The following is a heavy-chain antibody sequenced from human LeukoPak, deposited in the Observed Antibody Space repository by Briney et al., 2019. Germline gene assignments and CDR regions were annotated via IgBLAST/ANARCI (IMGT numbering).Heavy chain of an antibody. Sequence: GGSLRLSCAASGFTFSSYAMSWVRQAPGKGLEWVSAISGSGGSTYYADSVKGRFTISRDNSKNTLYLQMNSLRAEDTAVYYCAKDISPRAVVSEYFQHWGQGTLVTVSS. J-gene: IGHJ1*01. CDR1: GFTFSSYA. V-gene: IGHV3-23*01. D-gene: IGHD6-19*01. CDR2: ISGSGGST. CDR3: AKDISPRAVVSEYFQH.